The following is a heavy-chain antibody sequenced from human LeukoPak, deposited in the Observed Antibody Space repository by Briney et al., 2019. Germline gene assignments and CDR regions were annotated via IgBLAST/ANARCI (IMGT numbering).Heavy chain of an antibody. CDR3: ARDSGDTAMVTFDY. CDR2: IYYSGST. D-gene: IGHD5-18*01. J-gene: IGHJ4*02. Sequence: SETLSLTCTVSGGSFSSGSYHWSWIRQPPGKGLEWIGYIYYSGSTNYNPSLKSRVTISVDTSKNQFSLKLSSVTAADTAVYYCARDSGDTAMVTFDYWGQGTLVTVSS. V-gene: IGHV4-61*01. CDR1: GGSFSSGSYH.